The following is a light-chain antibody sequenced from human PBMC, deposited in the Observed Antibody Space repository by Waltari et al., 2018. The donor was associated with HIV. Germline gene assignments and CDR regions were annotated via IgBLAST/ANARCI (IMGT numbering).Light chain of an antibody. CDR1: ALPKQY. CDR2: KDS. V-gene: IGLV3-25*03. Sequence: SYELTQPTSVSVSPGQPARITCSGAALPKQYTYWYQQKPGQAPVLVIYKDSERPSWIPERFSGSNSGTTVTLTISGVQAEDEADYYCQSADSSGSPYVVFGGGTKLTVL. J-gene: IGLJ2*01. CDR3: QSADSSGSPYVV.